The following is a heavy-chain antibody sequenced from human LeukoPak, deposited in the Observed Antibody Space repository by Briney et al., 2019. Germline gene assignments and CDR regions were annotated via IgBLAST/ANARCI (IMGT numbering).Heavy chain of an antibody. D-gene: IGHD1-7*01. CDR3: ARFIAITGTTLDDY. CDR2: IYTSGST. V-gene: IGHV4-61*02. J-gene: IGHJ4*02. Sequence: PSQTLSLTCTVSGGSISSGSYYWSWIRQPAGKGLEWIGRIYTSGSTNYNPSLKSRVTISVDTSKNQFSLKLSSVTAADTAVYYCARFIAITGTTLDDYWGQGTLVTVSS. CDR1: GGSISSGSYY.